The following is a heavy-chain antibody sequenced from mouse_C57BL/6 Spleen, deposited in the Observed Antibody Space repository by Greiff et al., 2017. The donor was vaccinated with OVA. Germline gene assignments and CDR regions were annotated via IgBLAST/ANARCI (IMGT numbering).Heavy chain of an antibody. CDR2: ISSGSSTI. V-gene: IGHV5-17*01. J-gene: IGHJ4*01. CDR3: ARMDY. CDR1: GFTFSDYG. Sequence: EVKLMESGGGLVKPGGSLKLSCAASGFTFSDYGMHWVRQAPEKGLEWVAYISSGSSTIYYADTVKGRFTISRDNAKNTLFLQMTSLRSEDTAMYYCARMDYWGQGTSVTASS.